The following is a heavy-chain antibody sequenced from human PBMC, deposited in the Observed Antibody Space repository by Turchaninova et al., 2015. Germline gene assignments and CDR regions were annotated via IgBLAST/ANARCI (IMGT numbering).Heavy chain of an antibody. CDR2: INHSGST. CDR1: GGSFSGYY. D-gene: IGHD3-10*01. V-gene: IGHV4-34*01. CDR3: ARLSFREGDY. J-gene: IGHJ4*02. Sequence: QVQLQQWGAGLLKPSETLSLTCAVYGGSFSGYYWSWIRPPPGTGLESIGEINHSGSTNYYPSLKDRVTISVDTSKNQFSLKLSSVTAADTAVYYCARLSFREGDYWGQGTLVTVSS.